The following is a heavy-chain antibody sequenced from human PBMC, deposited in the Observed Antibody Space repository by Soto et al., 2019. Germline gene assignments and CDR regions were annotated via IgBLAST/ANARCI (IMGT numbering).Heavy chain of an antibody. CDR1: GGSISTYY. J-gene: IGHJ6*02. D-gene: IGHD3-10*01. CDR2: IYYSGST. V-gene: IGHV4-59*12. Sequence: SETLSLTCTVSGGSISTYYWSWIRQPPGKGLEWIGNIYYSGSTNYNPSLKSRVTISVDTSKNQFSLKLSSVTAADTAVYYCARTRDYYGSGSYYRTYYYYYGMDVWGQGTAVTVSS. CDR3: ARTRDYYGSGSYYRTYYYYYGMDV.